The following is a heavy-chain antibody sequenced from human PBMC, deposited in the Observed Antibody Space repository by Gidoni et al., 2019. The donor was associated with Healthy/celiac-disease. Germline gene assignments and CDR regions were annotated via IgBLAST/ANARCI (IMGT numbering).Heavy chain of an antibody. Sequence: EVQLVESGGGLVQPGRSLRLSCSASRFTFDDYAMPLVRQAPGKGLELVSGISLNSCSIGYADPVKGRFTISRDNAKNSLYLQMNSLRAEDTALYYCAKVYGDYPRLWYFDLWGRGTLVTVSS. J-gene: IGHJ2*01. CDR2: ISLNSCSI. CDR1: RFTFDDYA. V-gene: IGHV3-9*01. CDR3: AKVYGDYPRLWYFDL. D-gene: IGHD4-17*01.